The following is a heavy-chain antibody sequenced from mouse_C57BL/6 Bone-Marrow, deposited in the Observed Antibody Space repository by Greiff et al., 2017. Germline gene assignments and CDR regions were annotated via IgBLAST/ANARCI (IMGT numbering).Heavy chain of an antibody. D-gene: IGHD2-2*01. J-gene: IGHJ3*01. V-gene: IGHV5-12*01. CDR3: ASPYGYAWFAY. CDR1: GFTFSDYY. CDR2: LSNGGGST. Sequence: EVMLVESGGGLVQPGGSLKLSCAASGFTFSDYYMYWVRQTPEKRLEWVAYLSNGGGSTYYPDTVKGRFTISRDNAKHTLYLQMSRLKSEDTAMYYCASPYGYAWFAYWGQGTLVTVSA.